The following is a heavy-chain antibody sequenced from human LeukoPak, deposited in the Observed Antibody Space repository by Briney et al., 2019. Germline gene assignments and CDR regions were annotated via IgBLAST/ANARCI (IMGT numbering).Heavy chain of an antibody. CDR1: GFTFGSYG. V-gene: IGHV3-33*01. CDR3: ARVEGTDSSAWYFDY. D-gene: IGHD6-19*01. J-gene: IGHJ4*02. Sequence: GGSLRLSCAASGFTFGSYGMHWVRQAPGKGLEWVALIWYDGTYKYYADSVKGRFTISRDNSKNTLYLQMNSLRAEDTAVYYCARVEGTDSSAWYFDYWGQGTLVTVSS. CDR2: IWYDGTYK.